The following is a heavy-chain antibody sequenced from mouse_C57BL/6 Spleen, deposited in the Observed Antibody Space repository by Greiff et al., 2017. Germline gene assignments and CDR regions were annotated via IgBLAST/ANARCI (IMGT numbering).Heavy chain of an antibody. V-gene: IGHV1-69*01. Sequence: QVQLKQPGAELVMPGASVKLSCKASGYTFTSYWMHWVKQRPGQGLEWIGEIDPSDSYTNYNQKFKGKSTLTVDKSSSTAYMQLSSLTSEDSAVYYCARAPFAYWGQGTLVTVSA. CDR3: ARAPFAY. CDR2: IDPSDSYT. J-gene: IGHJ3*01. CDR1: GYTFTSYW.